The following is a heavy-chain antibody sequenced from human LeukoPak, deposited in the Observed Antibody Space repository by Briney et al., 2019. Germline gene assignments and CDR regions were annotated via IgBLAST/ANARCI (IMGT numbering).Heavy chain of an antibody. V-gene: IGHV3-66*04. J-gene: IGHJ4*01. CDR1: GFSFSRYY. CDR2: LFSGGDT. CDR3: ARQGFASGFDY. D-gene: IGHD2-21*01. Sequence: GGSLRLSCTASGFSFSRYYMSWVRQAPGKGLEWISVLFSGGDTYYADSVKDRFGVSRDSSSETLFLQMNSLRVDDTAVYYCARQGFASGFDYWGHGTTVTVSS.